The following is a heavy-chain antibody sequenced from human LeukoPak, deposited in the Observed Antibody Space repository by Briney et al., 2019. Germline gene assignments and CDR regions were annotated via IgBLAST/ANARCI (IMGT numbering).Heavy chain of an antibody. D-gene: IGHD3-16*01. Sequence: GGSLRLSCAASGFTFNSYGMHWVRQAPGKGLEWVAFIRFDGSYKYYADSVKGRFTISRDNSKNTLYLQMNSLRAEDTAVYYCARGTYYYYYMDVWGKGTTVTVSS. J-gene: IGHJ6*03. CDR1: GFTFNSYG. V-gene: IGHV3-30*02. CDR3: ARGTYYYYYMDV. CDR2: IRFDGSYK.